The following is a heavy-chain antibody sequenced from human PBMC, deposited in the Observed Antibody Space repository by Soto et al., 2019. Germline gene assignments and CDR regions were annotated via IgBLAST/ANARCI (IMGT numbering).Heavy chain of an antibody. D-gene: IGHD7-27*01. CDR3: AHRLRTWGPYLGAEYFQH. CDR1: GFSLSTSGVG. CDR2: IYWDDDK. Sequence: QITLKESGPTLVKPTQTLTLTCTFSGFSLSTSGVGVGWIRQPPGKALEWLALIYWDDDKRYSPSLKSRLTITKDTSKNHVVLTMTNMDPVDTATYYCAHRLRTWGPYLGAEYFQHWGQGTLVTVSS. V-gene: IGHV2-5*02. J-gene: IGHJ1*01.